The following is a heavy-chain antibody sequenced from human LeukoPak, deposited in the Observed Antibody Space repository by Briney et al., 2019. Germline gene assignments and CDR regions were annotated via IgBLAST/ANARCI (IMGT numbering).Heavy chain of an antibody. J-gene: IGHJ6*02. CDR3: ARGSITMVRGVIPYYYYYGMDV. CDR1: GGSFSGYY. D-gene: IGHD3-10*01. V-gene: IGHV4-34*01. CDR2: INHSGST. Sequence: SETLSLTCAVYGGSFSGYYWSWIRQPPGKGLEWIGEINHSGSTNYNPSLKSRVTISVDTSKNQFSLKLSSVTAADTAVYYCARGSITMVRGVIPYYYYYGMDVWGQGTTVTVSS.